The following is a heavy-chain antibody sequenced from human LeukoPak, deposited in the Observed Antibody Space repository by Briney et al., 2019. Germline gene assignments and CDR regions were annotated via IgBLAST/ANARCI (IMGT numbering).Heavy chain of an antibody. V-gene: IGHV4-59*01. CDR2: IYYSGST. CDR1: GGSISSYY. J-gene: IGHJ4*02. Sequence: SETLSLTCTVAGGSISSYYWSWIRQPPGKGLEWIGYIYYSGSTNYNPSLKSRVTISVDTSKNQFSLKLSSVTAADTAVYYCAREYSSGGFDYWGQGTLVTASS. D-gene: IGHD6-19*01. CDR3: AREYSSGGFDY.